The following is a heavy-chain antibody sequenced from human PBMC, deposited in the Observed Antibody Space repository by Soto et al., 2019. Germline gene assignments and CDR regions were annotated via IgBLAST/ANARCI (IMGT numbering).Heavy chain of an antibody. CDR3: AKGILSATIGPYAMDV. V-gene: IGHV3-30*18. J-gene: IGHJ6*02. CDR1: GFTFSSYW. D-gene: IGHD3-16*01. CDR2: ISYDGGNI. Sequence: GGSLRLSCAASGFTFSSYWMSWVRQAPGKGLEWVGVISYDGGNIYYADSVKGRFTISRDNSKNTLYVQVNSLRPEDTAVYYCAKGILSATIGPYAMDVWGQGTTVTVSS.